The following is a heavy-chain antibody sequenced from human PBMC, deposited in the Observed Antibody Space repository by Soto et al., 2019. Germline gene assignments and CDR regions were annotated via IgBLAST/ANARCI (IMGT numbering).Heavy chain of an antibody. V-gene: IGHV1-2*04. J-gene: IGHJ6*02. CDR1: GYTFTSYA. CDR3: ARMPLLYYYYGMDV. CDR2: INPNSGGT. D-gene: IGHD1-26*01. Sequence: ASVKVSCKASGYTFTSYAMHWVRQAPGQRLEWMGWINPNSGGTNYAQKFQGWVTMTRDTSISTAYMELSRLRSDDTAVYYCARMPLLYYYYGMDVWGQGTTVTVSS.